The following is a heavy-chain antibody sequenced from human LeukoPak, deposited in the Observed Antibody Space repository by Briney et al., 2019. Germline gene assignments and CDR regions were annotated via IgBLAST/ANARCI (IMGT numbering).Heavy chain of an antibody. J-gene: IGHJ4*02. V-gene: IGHV5-51*01. CDR1: GSSFTTYW. CDR2: IYPGDSDT. CDR3: ARLRTTSRSHSSGWYY. Sequence: GESLQISCKSSGSSFTTYWIAWVRPLPGKGLEWMGIIYPGDSDTRYSPSFQGQVTISADKSISTAYLQWSSLKASDTAMYYCARLRTTSRSHSSGWYYWGQGTLVTVSS. D-gene: IGHD6-19*01.